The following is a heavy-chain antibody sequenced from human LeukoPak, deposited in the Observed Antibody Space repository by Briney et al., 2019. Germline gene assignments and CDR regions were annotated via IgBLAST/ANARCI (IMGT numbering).Heavy chain of an antibody. D-gene: IGHD2-2*01. CDR1: GFTFSSYA. CDR3: ARDDAPGYYYYMDV. V-gene: IGHV3-66*02. Sequence: SGGSLRLSCAASGFTFSSYAMNWVRQAPGKGLEWVSVIYSGGNTYYADSVKGRFTISRDTSKNTLYLQMNSLRAEDTAVYYCARDDAPGYYYYMDVWGKGTTVTVSS. J-gene: IGHJ6*03. CDR2: IYSGGNT.